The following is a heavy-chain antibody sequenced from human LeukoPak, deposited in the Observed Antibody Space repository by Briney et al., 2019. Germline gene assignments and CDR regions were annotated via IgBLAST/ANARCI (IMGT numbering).Heavy chain of an antibody. CDR1: GFTFSGYG. D-gene: IGHD6-19*01. CDR2: IRYDGSNK. J-gene: IGHJ5*02. V-gene: IGHV3-30*02. Sequence: GGSLRLSCAASGFTFSGYGMHWVRQAPGKGLEWVAFIRYDGSNKYYADSVKGRFTISRDNSKNTLYLQMNSLRAEDTAVYYCARDGEQWLVRGWFDPWGQGTLVTVSS. CDR3: ARDGEQWLVRGWFDP.